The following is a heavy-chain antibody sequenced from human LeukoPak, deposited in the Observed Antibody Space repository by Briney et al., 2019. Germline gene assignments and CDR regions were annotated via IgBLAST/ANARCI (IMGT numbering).Heavy chain of an antibody. J-gene: IGHJ4*02. D-gene: IGHD3-10*01. Sequence: GGSLRLSCAASGFTFSSYAMSWVRQAPGKGLEWVSAISGSGGSTYYADSVKGRFTISRDNSKNTLYLQMNGLRAEDTAVYYCAKATGRAPLTFDYWGQGTLVTVSS. V-gene: IGHV3-23*01. CDR2: ISGSGGST. CDR1: GFTFSSYA. CDR3: AKATGRAPLTFDY.